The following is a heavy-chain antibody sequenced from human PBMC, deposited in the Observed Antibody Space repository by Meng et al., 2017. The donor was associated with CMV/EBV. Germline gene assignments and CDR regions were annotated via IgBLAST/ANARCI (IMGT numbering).Heavy chain of an antibody. J-gene: IGHJ4*02. Sequence: ASVKVSCKASGYTFTSYDINWVRQATGQGLEWMGWMNPDSGNTDYAQKFQGRVTITRNTSISTAYMELNSLRSEDTAVYYCARVRFLGEDYWGQGTLVTVSS. CDR2: MNPDSGNT. V-gene: IGHV1-8*03. CDR1: GYTFTSYD. CDR3: ARVRFLGEDY. D-gene: IGHD3-16*01.